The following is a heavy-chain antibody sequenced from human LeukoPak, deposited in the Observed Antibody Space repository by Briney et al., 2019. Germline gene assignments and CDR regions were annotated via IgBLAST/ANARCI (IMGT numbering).Heavy chain of an antibody. J-gene: IGHJ3*02. CDR1: GGSISSYY. CDR3: ATYDFWSANIRGGAFDI. Sequence: PSETLSLTCTVSGGSISSYYWSWIRQPPGKGLEWIGYIYYSGSTNYNPSLKSRVTISVDTSKNQFSLKLSSVTAADTAVYYCATYDFWSANIRGGAFDIWGQGTMVTVSS. D-gene: IGHD3-3*01. CDR2: IYYSGST. V-gene: IGHV4-59*12.